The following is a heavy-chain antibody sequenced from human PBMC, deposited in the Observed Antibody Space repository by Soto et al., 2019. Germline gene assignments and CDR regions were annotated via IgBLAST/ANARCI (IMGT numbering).Heavy chain of an antibody. D-gene: IGHD3-10*01. V-gene: IGHV4-59*01. Sequence: SETLSLTCAVSGGSISSYYWSWIRQPPGKGLEWIGYIYYSVSTNYNPSLKSRVTISVDNSKNTLYLQMNSLRAEDTAVYYCARAEGSGSYYLSWFDPWGQGTLVTVSS. CDR3: ARAEGSGSYYLSWFDP. CDR1: GGSISSYY. J-gene: IGHJ5*02. CDR2: IYYSVST.